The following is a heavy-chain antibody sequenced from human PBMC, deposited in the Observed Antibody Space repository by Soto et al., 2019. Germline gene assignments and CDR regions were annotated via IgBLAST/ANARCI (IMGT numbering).Heavy chain of an antibody. CDR3: AKDGGDGYNLDAFDI. CDR2: ISYDGSNK. CDR1: GFTFSSYG. V-gene: IGHV3-30*18. D-gene: IGHD3-16*01. Sequence: QVQLVESGGGVVQPGRSLRLSCAASGFTFSSYGMHWIGQAPGKGLEWVAVISYDGSNKYYADSVKGRFTISRDNSKNTLYLQMNSLRAEDTAVYYCAKDGGDGYNLDAFDIWGQGTMVTVSS. J-gene: IGHJ3*02.